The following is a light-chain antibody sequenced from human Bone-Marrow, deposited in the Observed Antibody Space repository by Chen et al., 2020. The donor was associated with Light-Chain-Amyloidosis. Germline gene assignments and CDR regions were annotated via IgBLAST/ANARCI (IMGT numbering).Light chain of an antibody. CDR3: QSAESSGTYEVI. V-gene: IGLV3-25*03. CDR2: RDT. J-gene: IGLJ2*01. Sequence: SYELTQPPSVSVSPGQTARITCSGDDLPTKYAYWYQQKPGQAPVLVIHRDTERPSGIAERVSGTSAGTTASLAVGRVNGEDEADDHCQSAESSGTYEVIFGGGTKLTVL. CDR1: DLPTKY.